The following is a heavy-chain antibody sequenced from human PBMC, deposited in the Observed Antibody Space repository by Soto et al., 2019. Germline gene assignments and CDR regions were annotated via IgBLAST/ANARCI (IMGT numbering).Heavy chain of an antibody. J-gene: IGHJ4*02. CDR1: GFTFSSYA. D-gene: IGHD3-22*01. Sequence: SLRLSCAASGFTFSSYAMHWVRQAPGKGLEWVALISYDGSDKDYADSVKGRFTISRDNSRNTLFLQMNSLRAEDTAVYYCAREYYKYYDSSGYYRSPAYWGQGTLVTVSS. CDR2: ISYDGSDK. CDR3: AREYYKYYDSSGYYRSPAY. V-gene: IGHV3-30-3*01.